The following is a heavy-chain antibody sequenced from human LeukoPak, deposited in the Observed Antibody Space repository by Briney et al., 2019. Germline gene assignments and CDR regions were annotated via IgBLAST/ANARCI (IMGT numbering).Heavy chain of an antibody. V-gene: IGHV4-34*01. CDR2: INHSGST. Sequence: PSETLSLTCAVYGGSFSGYYWSWIRQPPGKGLEWIGEINHSGSTNYNPSLKSRVTISLDTSKNQCSLKLSSVTAADTAVYYCARVRSSGYYLNYFDYWSQGTLVTVSS. J-gene: IGHJ4*02. CDR1: GGSFSGYY. D-gene: IGHD3-22*01. CDR3: ARVRSSGYYLNYFDY.